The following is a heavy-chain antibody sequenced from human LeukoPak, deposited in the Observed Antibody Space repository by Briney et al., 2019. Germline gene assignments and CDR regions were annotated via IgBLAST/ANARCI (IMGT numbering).Heavy chain of an antibody. CDR3: ARDSPNEAGDLDY. D-gene: IGHD7-27*01. J-gene: IGHJ4*02. CDR1: GFIFSSYA. Sequence: GGSLRLSCAASGFIFSSYAMNWVRQAPGKGLEWVSGISGSGGNTYYADSVKGRFTISRDNAKNSLYLQMNSLRAEDTAVYYCARDSPNEAGDLDYWGQGTLVTVSS. CDR2: ISGSGGNT. V-gene: IGHV3-21*01.